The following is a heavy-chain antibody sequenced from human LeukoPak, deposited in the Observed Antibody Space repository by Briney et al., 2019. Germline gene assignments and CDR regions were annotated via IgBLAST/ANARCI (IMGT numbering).Heavy chain of an antibody. CDR1: GFTLSSYG. Sequence: GRSLRLSCAASGFTLSSYGMHWVRQAPGKGLEWVAVISYDGSNKYYADSVKGRFTISRDNSKNTLYLQMNSLRAEDTAVYYCAKDAVAGANLDYWAHGTLVTVSS. D-gene: IGHD6-19*01. CDR3: AKDAVAGANLDY. CDR2: ISYDGSNK. J-gene: IGHJ4*01. V-gene: IGHV3-30*18.